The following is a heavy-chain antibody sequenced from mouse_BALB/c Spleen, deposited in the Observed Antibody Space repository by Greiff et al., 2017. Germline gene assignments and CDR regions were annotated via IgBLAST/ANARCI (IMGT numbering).Heavy chain of an antibody. CDR2: IDPANGNT. V-gene: IGHV14-3*02. CDR3: ARTSSGYWFDY. Sequence: VQLKQSGAELVKPGASVKLSCTASGFNIKDTYMHWVKQRPEQGLEWIGRIDPANGNTKYDPKFQGKATITADTSSNTAYLQLSSLTSEDTAVYYCARTSSGYWFDYWGQGTTLTVSS. CDR1: GFNIKDTY. D-gene: IGHD3-1*01. J-gene: IGHJ2*01.